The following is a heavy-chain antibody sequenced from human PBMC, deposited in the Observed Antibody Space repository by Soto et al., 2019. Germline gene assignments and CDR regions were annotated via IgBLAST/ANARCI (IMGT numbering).Heavy chain of an antibody. J-gene: IGHJ4*01. CDR1: DGSISSGGYY. CDR3: ARGLSVTLFDY. D-gene: IGHD4-17*01. CDR2: IYYSGST. Sequence: QVQLQESGPGLVKPSQTLSLTCTVSDGSISSGGYYWTWIRQYPGKGLEWIGYIYYSGSTFYNPSIKSRVSISVDTSKNQFSLILSSVTGADTAVYYCARGLSVTLFDYWGHGTLVTVSS. V-gene: IGHV4-31*03.